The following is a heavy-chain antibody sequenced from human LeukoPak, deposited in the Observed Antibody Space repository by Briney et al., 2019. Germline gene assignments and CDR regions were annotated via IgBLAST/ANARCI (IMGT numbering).Heavy chain of an antibody. Sequence: PSETLSLTCTVSGGSISSSSYYWGWIRQPPGKGLEWIGSIYYSGSTYYNPSLKSQVTISVDTSKNQFSLKLSSVTAADTAVYYCARLRLRYDSDGYSTSYEAVEIWGQGTVVTVSS. J-gene: IGHJ3*02. CDR2: IYYSGST. V-gene: IGHV4-39*07. CDR1: GGSISSSSYY. D-gene: IGHD3-22*01. CDR3: ARLRLRYDSDGYSTSYEAVEI.